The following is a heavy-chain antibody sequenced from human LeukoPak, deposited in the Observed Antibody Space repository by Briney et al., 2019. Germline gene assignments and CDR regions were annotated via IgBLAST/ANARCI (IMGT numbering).Heavy chain of an antibody. D-gene: IGHD3-3*01. CDR1: GYTFTSYG. Sequence: ASVKVSCKASGYTFTSYGISWVRQAPGQGLEWMGWINPNSGGTNYAQKFQGRVTMTRDTSISTAYMELSRLRSDDTAVYYCARGVTIFGVVIMSWFDPWGQGTLVTVSS. V-gene: IGHV1-2*02. CDR3: ARGVTIFGVVIMSWFDP. CDR2: INPNSGGT. J-gene: IGHJ5*02.